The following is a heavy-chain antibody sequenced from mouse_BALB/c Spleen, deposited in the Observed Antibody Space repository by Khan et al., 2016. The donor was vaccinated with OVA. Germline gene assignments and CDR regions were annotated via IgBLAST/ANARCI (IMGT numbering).Heavy chain of an antibody. V-gene: IGHV3-2*02. CDR1: GYSITSNYA. CDR2: ISYSGST. J-gene: IGHJ4*01. D-gene: IGHD1-1*01. Sequence: EVQLQESGPGLVKPSQSLSLTCTVTGYSITSNYAWNWIRQFPGNKLEWMGYISYSGSTSYNPSLKSRISTTRDTSKNQFFLQLNSVTTEDTATYSCARGNYYGYAMDDWGQGTSVTVSS. CDR3: ARGNYYGYAMDD.